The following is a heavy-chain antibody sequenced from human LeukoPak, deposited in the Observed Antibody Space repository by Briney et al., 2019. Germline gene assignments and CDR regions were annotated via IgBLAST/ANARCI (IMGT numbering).Heavy chain of an antibody. CDR2: ISSSGTTI. CDR3: ARRRDSGSLQHFDY. CDR1: GFTFSDYY. Sequence: GALRLSCAPSGFTFSDYYMSWIRQAPGKGLEWVSYISSSGTTIYYADSVKGRFTISRDNAKNSLYLQMNSLRAEDTAVYYWARRRDSGSLQHFDYWGQGTLVTVSS. D-gene: IGHD1-26*01. J-gene: IGHJ4*02. V-gene: IGHV3-11*01.